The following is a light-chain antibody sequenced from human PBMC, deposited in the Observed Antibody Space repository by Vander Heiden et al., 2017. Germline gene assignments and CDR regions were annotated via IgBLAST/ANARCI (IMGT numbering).Light chain of an antibody. Sequence: QSALTQPPSASGFPGQSVTISCTGTSRDVGSYNYVSWYQQHPGKAPKLMIYEVNKRPSGVPDRFSGSKSGNTASLTVSGLQAEEEADYYCSSYAGSNPVVFGGGTKLTVL. CDR2: EVN. CDR1: SRDVGSYNY. J-gene: IGLJ2*01. V-gene: IGLV2-8*01. CDR3: SSYAGSNPVV.